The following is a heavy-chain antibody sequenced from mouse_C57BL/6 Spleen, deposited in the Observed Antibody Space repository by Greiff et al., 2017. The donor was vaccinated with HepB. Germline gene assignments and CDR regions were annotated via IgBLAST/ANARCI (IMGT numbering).Heavy chain of an antibody. D-gene: IGHD1-2*01. V-gene: IGHV1-82*01. CDR3: ARWGTTADY. J-gene: IGHJ2*01. CDR2: IYPGDGDT. CDR1: GYAFSSSW. Sequence: VQLQQSGPELVKPGASVKISCKASGYAFSSSWMNWVKQRPGKGLEWIGRIYPGDGDTNYNGKFKGKATLTADKSSSTAYMQLSSLTSEDAAVYFCARWGTTADYWGQGTTLTVSS.